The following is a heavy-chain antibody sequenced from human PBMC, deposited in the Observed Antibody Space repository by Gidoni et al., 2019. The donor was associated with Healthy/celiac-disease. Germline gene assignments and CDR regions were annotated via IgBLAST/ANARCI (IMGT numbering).Heavy chain of an antibody. J-gene: IGHJ6*02. V-gene: IGHV4-59*01. CDR1: GGSISSYY. Sequence: QVQLQESGPGLVKLSETLSLTCTVSGGSISSYYWSWIRQPPGKGLEWIGYIYYSGSTNYNPSLKSRVTISVDTSKNQFSLKLSSVTAADTAVYYCARVPIAVAGTEYYYYGMDVWGQGTTVTVSS. D-gene: IGHD6-19*01. CDR2: IYYSGST. CDR3: ARVPIAVAGTEYYYYGMDV.